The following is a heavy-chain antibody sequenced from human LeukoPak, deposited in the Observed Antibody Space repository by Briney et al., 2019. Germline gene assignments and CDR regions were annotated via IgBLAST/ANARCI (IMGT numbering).Heavy chain of an antibody. J-gene: IGHJ3*02. CDR3: ARSITMIVRAFDI. Sequence: GRSLRLSCAASGFTFSSYGMHWVRQAPGKGLEWVAVIWYDGSNKYYADSVKGRFTISRDNSKNTLYLQMNSLRAEDTAVYYCARSITMIVRAFDIWGQGTLVTASS. V-gene: IGHV3-33*01. CDR1: GFTFSSYG. D-gene: IGHD3-22*01. CDR2: IWYDGSNK.